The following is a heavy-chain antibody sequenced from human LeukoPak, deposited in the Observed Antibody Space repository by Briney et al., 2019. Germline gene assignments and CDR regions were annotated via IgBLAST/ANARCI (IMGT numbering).Heavy chain of an antibody. CDR2: ISAYNGNT. CDR1: DYTFTSYG. J-gene: IGHJ4*02. V-gene: IGHV1-18*01. CDR3: ARSSSVTIPGYYFDY. D-gene: IGHD2-21*01. Sequence: ASVKVSCKASDYTFTSYGISWVRQAPGQRLEWMGWISAYNGNTNYAQKLQGRVTMTTDTSTSTAYVELRSLRSDDTAVYYCARSSSVTIPGYYFDYWGQGTLVTVSS.